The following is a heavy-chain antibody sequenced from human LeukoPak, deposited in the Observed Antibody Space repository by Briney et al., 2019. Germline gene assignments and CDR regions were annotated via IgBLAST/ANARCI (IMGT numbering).Heavy chain of an antibody. D-gene: IGHD6-13*01. CDR1: GFTFSSYG. V-gene: IGHV3-23*01. CDR2: ISGSGGST. J-gene: IGHJ3*02. Sequence: GGSLRLSCAASGFTFSSYGMHWVRQAPGKGLEWVSAISGSGGSTYYADSVKGRFTISRDNSKNTLYLQMNSQRAEDTAVYYCAKVWTYSSSWYGLTGAFDIWGQGTMVTVSS. CDR3: AKVWTYSSSWYGLTGAFDI.